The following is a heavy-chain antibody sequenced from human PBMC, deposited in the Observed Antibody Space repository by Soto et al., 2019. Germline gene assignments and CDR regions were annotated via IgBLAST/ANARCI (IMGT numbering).Heavy chain of an antibody. Sequence: PSAPLPLTCSVSGGSLSSSNYYWRWIVLPPGMWGVWCGSVYYSGSTYYNPSLMSRVTISVVTSTNQFSLKMISVIAADTAVDYCSTLNRTTDAFDNWGQGTMVTVSS. CDR2: VYYSGST. V-gene: IGHV4-39*01. CDR3: STLNRTTDAFDN. J-gene: IGHJ4*01. CDR1: GGSLSSSNYY. D-gene: IGHD2-8*01.